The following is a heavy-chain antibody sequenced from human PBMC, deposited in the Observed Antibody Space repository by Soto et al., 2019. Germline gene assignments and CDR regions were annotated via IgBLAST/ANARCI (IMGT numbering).Heavy chain of an antibody. CDR2: IDDSGVST. CDR1: GFTFSTYA. V-gene: IGHV3-23*01. CDR3: VKGQSSSWSQTGGMDV. Sequence: EVQLLESGGGLVQPGGSLRLSCAASGFTFSTYAMSWARQAPGKGLEWVAGIDDSGVSTYYADSVKGRLTISRDNSKNTLYRQMGSLRAEDTAVYYCVKGQSSSWSQTGGMDVWGQGTTVTVSS. J-gene: IGHJ6*02. D-gene: IGHD2-2*01.